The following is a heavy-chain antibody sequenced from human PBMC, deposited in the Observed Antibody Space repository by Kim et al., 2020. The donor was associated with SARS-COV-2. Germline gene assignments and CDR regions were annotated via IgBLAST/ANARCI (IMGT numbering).Heavy chain of an antibody. V-gene: IGHV3-48*03. CDR3: ARDHGSSWDYYYGMDV. D-gene: IGHD6-13*01. J-gene: IGHJ6*02. Sequence: SVKGRFTISRDNAKNSLYLQMNSLRAEDTAVYYCARDHGSSWDYYYGMDVWGQGTTVTVSS.